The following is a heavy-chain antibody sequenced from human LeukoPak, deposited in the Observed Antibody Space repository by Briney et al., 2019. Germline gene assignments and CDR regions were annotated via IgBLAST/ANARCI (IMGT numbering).Heavy chain of an antibody. J-gene: IGHJ6*03. CDR3: ARVKYYYDSSGYYGSYYYYMGV. V-gene: IGHV3-21*01. D-gene: IGHD3-22*01. CDR2: ISSSSSYI. Sequence: GGSLRLSCAASGFTFSSYSMNWVRQAPGKGLEWVSSISSSSSYIYYADSVKGRFTNSRDNAKNSLYLQMNSLRAEDTAVYYCARVKYYYDSSGYYGSYYYYMGVWGKGTTVTVSS. CDR1: GFTFSSYS.